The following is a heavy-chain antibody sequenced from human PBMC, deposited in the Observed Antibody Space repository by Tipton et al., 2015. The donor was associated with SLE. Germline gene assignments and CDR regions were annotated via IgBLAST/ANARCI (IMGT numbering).Heavy chain of an antibody. CDR2: IYYSGSS. D-gene: IGHD5-24*01. V-gene: IGHV4-59*01. J-gene: IGHJ2*01. CDR3: ARTNLQGSLVDWYFDL. CDR1: GGSISTYY. Sequence: TLSITCTVSGGSISTYYWSWFRQPPAKGLEWIGYIYYSGSSNYNPSLKSRVTISVDTSKNQFFLELSSVTAADTAVYYCARTNLQGSLVDWYFDLWGRGTLVTVSS.